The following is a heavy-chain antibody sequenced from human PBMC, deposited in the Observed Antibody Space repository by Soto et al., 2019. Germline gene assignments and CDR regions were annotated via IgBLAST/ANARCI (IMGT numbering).Heavy chain of an antibody. CDR2: ISAYNGNT. D-gene: IGHD3-3*01. J-gene: IGHJ6*02. Sequence: ASVKVSCKASGYTFTSYVLSWVRQAPGQGLEWMGWISAYNGNTNYAQKLQGRVTMTTDTSTSTSYMELRGLRSHDTAVYYXPRELPYDFWSGYYYYYGMGVWCQGTTVTVSS. CDR3: PRELPYDFWSGYYYYYGMGV. CDR1: GYTFTSYV. V-gene: IGHV1-18*04.